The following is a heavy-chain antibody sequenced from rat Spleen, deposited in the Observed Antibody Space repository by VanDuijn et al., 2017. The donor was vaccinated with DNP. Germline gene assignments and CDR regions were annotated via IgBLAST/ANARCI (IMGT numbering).Heavy chain of an antibody. J-gene: IGHJ3*01. D-gene: IGHD1-2*01. CDR3: ARSDSYGFPY. Sequence: EVQLVESGGGLVQPGRSLKLSCAASGFTFSNHDMGWVRQAPTRGLEWVASISSGCSNTFYRDSVKGRFTISRDNAKRILYLQMDSLRSEDTATYYCARSDSYGFPYWGQGTLVTVSS. CDR1: GFTFSNHD. CDR2: ISSGCSNT. V-gene: IGHV5S23*01.